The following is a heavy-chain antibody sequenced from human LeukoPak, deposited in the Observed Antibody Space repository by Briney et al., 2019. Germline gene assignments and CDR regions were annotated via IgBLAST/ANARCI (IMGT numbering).Heavy chain of an antibody. CDR2: IVGSGGST. CDR3: AKWGDYDILTGYYDSDY. J-gene: IGHJ4*02. CDR1: GFTFSNYA. V-gene: IGHV3-23*01. D-gene: IGHD3-9*01. Sequence: PGASLRLSCAASGFTFSNYAMSSVRQAPGKGLEWVSAIVGSGGSTYYADSVKGRFTISRDNPKNTLYLQMNSLRAEDTAVYYCAKWGDYDILTGYYDSDYWGQGTLVTVSS.